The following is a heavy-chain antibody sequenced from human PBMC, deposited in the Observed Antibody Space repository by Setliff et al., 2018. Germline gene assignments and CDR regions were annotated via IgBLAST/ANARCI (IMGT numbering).Heavy chain of an antibody. CDR1: GGSISSGSYY. CDR2: IYTSGST. J-gene: IGHJ4*02. CDR3: ARVRWELYFDC. D-gene: IGHD1-26*01. Sequence: SETLSLTCTVSGGSISSGSYYWSWIRQPAGKGLEWIGRIYTSGSTNYNPSLKSRVTISVDTSKNQFSLKLSSVTAADTAVYYCARVRWELYFDCWGQGTLVTVSS. V-gene: IGHV4-61*02.